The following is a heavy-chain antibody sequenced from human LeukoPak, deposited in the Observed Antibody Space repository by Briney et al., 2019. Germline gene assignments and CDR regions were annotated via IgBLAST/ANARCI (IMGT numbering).Heavy chain of an antibody. D-gene: IGHD6-6*01. CDR1: GFTFSSYS. Sequence: GGSLRLSCAASGFTFSSYSMNWVRQAPGKGLEWVSSISSSSSYIYYADSVKGRLTISRDNAKNSLYLQMNSLRAEDTAVYYCARDPQSAARLGGDYGGRETRATVPS. CDR3: ARDPQSAARLGGDY. V-gene: IGHV3-21*01. J-gene: IGHJ4*02. CDR2: ISSSSSYI.